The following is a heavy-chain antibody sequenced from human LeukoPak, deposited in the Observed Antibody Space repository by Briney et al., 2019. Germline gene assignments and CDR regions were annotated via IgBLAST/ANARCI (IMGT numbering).Heavy chain of an antibody. Sequence: GGSLRLSCAASGFTVSSSYMSWVRQAPGKGLEWVSIISSAGTTYYADSVKGRSTISRDNSKNTVYLQVNSLRDEDTAVYYCARDLEAANTYYFDYWGQGTMVTVSS. V-gene: IGHV3-66*01. D-gene: IGHD6-13*01. J-gene: IGHJ4*02. CDR3: ARDLEAANTYYFDY. CDR1: GFTVSSSY. CDR2: ISSAGTT.